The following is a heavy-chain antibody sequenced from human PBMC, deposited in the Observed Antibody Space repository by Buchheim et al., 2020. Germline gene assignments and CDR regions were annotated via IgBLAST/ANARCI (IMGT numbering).Heavy chain of an antibody. CDR1: GFTFSNYA. CDR3: AKHQFYYDGSDYYDY. J-gene: IGHJ4*02. CDR2: VSANGGTT. Sequence: DVQLLESGGDLVQPGRSLRISCAASGFTFSNYAMSWVRQAPGKGLEWVSSVSANGGTTYYVDSVKGRFTISRDNSINTLYLQMNSLRAEDTAVYYCAKHQFYYDGSDYYDYWGQGTL. V-gene: IGHV3-23*01. D-gene: IGHD3-22*01.